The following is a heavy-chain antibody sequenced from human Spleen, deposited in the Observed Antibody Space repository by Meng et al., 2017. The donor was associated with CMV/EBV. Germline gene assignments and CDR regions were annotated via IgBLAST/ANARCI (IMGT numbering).Heavy chain of an antibody. V-gene: IGHV1-8*01. Sequence: CKASGYTFTSYEINWVRQATGQGLEWMGWMNPNSGNTGYAQKFQGRVTMTRNTSISTAYMELSSLRSEDTAVYYCARKPTIFDWFDPWGQGTLVTVSS. CDR2: MNPNSGNT. CDR1: GYTFTSYE. J-gene: IGHJ5*02. D-gene: IGHD3-3*01. CDR3: ARKPTIFDWFDP.